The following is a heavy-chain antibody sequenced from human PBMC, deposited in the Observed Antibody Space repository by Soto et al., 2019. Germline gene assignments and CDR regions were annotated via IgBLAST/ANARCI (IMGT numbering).Heavy chain of an antibody. CDR3: ARDRAGVGYNIDV. CDR2: IWNDGSER. V-gene: IGHV3-33*01. J-gene: IGHJ6*02. D-gene: IGHD5-12*01. CDR1: GFTFRSYG. Sequence: QVQLVESGGGVVQPGRSLRLSCAASGFTFRSYGMHWVRQAPGKGLEWVAVIWNDGSERYYADSVKGRFTISRDNSKNTLDLQMNSLRAKDTAVYYCARDRAGVGYNIDVWGQGTTVTVSS.